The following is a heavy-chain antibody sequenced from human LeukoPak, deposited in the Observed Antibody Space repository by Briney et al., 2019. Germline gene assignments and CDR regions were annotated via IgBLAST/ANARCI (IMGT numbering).Heavy chain of an antibody. CDR3: ARGIRFLEWLLDLDYMDV. V-gene: IGHV4-59*01. D-gene: IGHD3-3*01. CDR2: IYYSGST. CDR1: GGSISSYY. Sequence: KTSETLSLTCTVSGGSISSYYWSWLRQPPGKGLEWGGYIYYSGSTNYNPSLKSRVTISVDTSKNQFSLKLSSVTAADTAVYYCARGIRFLEWLLDLDYMDVWGKGTTVTVSS. J-gene: IGHJ6*03.